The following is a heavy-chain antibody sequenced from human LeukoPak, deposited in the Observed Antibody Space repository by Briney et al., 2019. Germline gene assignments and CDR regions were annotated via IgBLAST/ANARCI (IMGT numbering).Heavy chain of an antibody. D-gene: IGHD1-26*01. CDR3: ARHLSGSSWFDP. Sequence: SQTLSLTCTVSGGSITSGDYYWTWIRQPPGKGLEWVAYMHYTGNTYYNSSLKSRLTISVDTSKNQFSLKLSFVTAADMAMYYCARHLSGSSWFDPWGQGTLVTVSS. CDR2: MHYTGNT. J-gene: IGHJ5*02. V-gene: IGHV4-30-4*08. CDR1: GGSITSGDYY.